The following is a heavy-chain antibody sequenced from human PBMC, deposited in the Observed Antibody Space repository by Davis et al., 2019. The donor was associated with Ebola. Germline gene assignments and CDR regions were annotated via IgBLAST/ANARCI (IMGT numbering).Heavy chain of an antibody. CDR1: GFTVSSNY. V-gene: IGHV3-53*01. D-gene: IGHD2/OR15-2a*01. Sequence: PGGSLRLSCAASGFTVSSNYMSWVRQAPGKGLEWVSVIYSGGSTYYADPVKGRFTISRDNSKNTLYLQMNSLRAEDTAVYYCARDLVYFPRTYYYGMDVWGQGTTVTVSS. CDR2: IYSGGST. J-gene: IGHJ6*02. CDR3: ARDLVYFPRTYYYGMDV.